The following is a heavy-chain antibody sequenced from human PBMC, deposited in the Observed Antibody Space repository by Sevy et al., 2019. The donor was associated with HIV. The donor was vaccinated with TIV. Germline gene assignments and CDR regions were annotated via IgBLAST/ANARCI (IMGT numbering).Heavy chain of an antibody. Sequence: GGSLRLSCAASGFNFSPYGMHWVRQAPGKGLEWVSFIRYDGNKIFYADSVRGRFTVSRDNSKNTLYLQMNSLSTEDTAVYYCVKDPHYDFFDYWGQGILVTVSS. V-gene: IGHV3-30*02. CDR2: IRYDGNKI. D-gene: IGHD3-10*01. CDR1: GFNFSPYG. J-gene: IGHJ4*02. CDR3: VKDPHYDFFDY.